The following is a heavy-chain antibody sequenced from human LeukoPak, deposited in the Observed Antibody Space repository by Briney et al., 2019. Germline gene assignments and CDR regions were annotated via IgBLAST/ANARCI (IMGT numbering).Heavy chain of an antibody. V-gene: IGHV3-66*02. D-gene: IGHD3-10*01. CDR1: GFTVSSNY. CDR2: IYSGGST. CDR3: ARFPSGGKRRYYYGMDV. J-gene: IGHJ6*02. Sequence: PGGSLRLSCAASGFTVSSNYMSWVRQAPGKGLECVSVIYSGGSTYYADSVKGRFTISRDNSKNTLYLQMNSLRAEDTAVYYCARFPSGGKRRYYYGMDVWGQGTTVTVSS.